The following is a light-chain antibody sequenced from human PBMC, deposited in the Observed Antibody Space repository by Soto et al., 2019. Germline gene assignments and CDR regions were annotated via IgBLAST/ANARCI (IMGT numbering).Light chain of an antibody. CDR3: QQYNDSPLT. J-gene: IGKJ3*01. CDR1: QTLSTNS. V-gene: IGKV3-20*01. CDR2: AAS. Sequence: EIVLTQSPGTLSLSPGERATLSCRASQTLSTNSLAWYQQRPGQTPRLLIYAASTRDTDIPDRFNGSGSGTDFPLTSSRLEPEDFALYYCQQYNDSPLTFGPGTKVDVK.